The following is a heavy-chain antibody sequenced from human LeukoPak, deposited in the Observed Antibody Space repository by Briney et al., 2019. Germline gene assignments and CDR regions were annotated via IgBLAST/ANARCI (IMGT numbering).Heavy chain of an antibody. CDR3: ANDLSPGPD. V-gene: IGHV3-23*01. Sequence: PGGSLRLSCAASGFTFSSYSMNWVRQAPGKGLKCVSAIIGSGLTTYYADSVEGRFTISRDNSKNTLYLKTNSLRAEDTAVYYCANDLSPGPDWGQRTLVTVSS. CDR2: IIGSGLTT. J-gene: IGHJ4*02. CDR1: GFTFSSYS.